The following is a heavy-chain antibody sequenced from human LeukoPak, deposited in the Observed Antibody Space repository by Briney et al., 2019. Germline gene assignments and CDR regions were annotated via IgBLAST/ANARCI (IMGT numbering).Heavy chain of an antibody. J-gene: IGHJ4*02. D-gene: IGHD6-19*01. CDR3: AKQDIRSSAWYD. CDR1: GFTISYYA. CDR2: IWYNGSNK. Sequence: PGRSLRLSCAASGFTISYYAMHWVRQAPGKGLEWVAVIWYNGSNKNYADSVKGRFTISRDNSKNTLYLQMNSLRVEDTAVYYCAKQDIRSSAWYDWGQGTLVTVSS. V-gene: IGHV3-33*06.